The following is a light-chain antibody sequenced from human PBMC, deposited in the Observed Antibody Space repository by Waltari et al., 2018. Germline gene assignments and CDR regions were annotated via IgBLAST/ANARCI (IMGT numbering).Light chain of an antibody. Sequence: QSVLTQPASVSGSPGQSITISCTGTSGDVGGYNYFPWYQQPPGKAPKLIIYDVTVRPSGISNRFSGSKSGNTASLTISGLQAEDEADFYCSSYTSSNTQYVFGTGTKVTVL. CDR3: SSYTSSNTQYV. CDR2: DVT. V-gene: IGLV2-14*03. CDR1: SGDVGGYNY. J-gene: IGLJ1*01.